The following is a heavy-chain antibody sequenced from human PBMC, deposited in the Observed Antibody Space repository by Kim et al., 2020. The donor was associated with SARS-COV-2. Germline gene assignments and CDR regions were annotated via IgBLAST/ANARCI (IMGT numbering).Heavy chain of an antibody. J-gene: IGHJ6*02. CDR3: ARDVEYSPGITWNYYYYGMDV. CDR2: ISYDGSNK. CDR1: GFTFSSYA. V-gene: IGHV3-30*04. Sequence: GGSLRLSCAASGFTFSSYAMHWVRQAPGKGLEWVAVISYDGSNKYYADSVKGRFTISRDNSKNTLYLQMNSLRAEDTAVYYCARDVEYSPGITWNYYYYGMDVWGQGTTVTVSS. D-gene: IGHD6-6*01.